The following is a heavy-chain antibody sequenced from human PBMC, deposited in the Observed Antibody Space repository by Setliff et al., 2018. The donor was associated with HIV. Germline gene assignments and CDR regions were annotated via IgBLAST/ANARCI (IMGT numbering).Heavy chain of an antibody. D-gene: IGHD2-15*01. CDR2: FLAVLGKP. Sequence: GASVKVSCKASGGTFNSYAFTWVRQAPGQGLEWMGDFLAVLGKPTYAQKFQGRLTIIADESTSTAYMELSDLRSEDTAVYYCASPRSAGTYQGAFYYFLDVWGRGTTVTVSS. CDR3: ASPRSAGTYQGAFYYFLDV. V-gene: IGHV1-69*13. CDR1: GGTFNSYA. J-gene: IGHJ6*03.